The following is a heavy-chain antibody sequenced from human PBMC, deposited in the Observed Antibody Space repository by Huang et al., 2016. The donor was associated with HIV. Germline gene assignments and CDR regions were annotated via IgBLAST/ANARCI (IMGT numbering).Heavy chain of an antibody. CDR2: VSFRGKM. J-gene: IGHJ4*02. V-gene: IGHV4-39*01. CDR3: ARQTAPTNGVYNFSLRY. D-gene: IGHD2-8*01. Sequence: LQESGPGLVKPSETLSLKCGVSGGSVNIENYYWGWIRQSPGKGLEWIGGVSFRGKMFSNPSLRSRVVMSIDTSKNQFSLTLRDVTGADSAIYYCARQTAPTNGVYNFSLRYWGPGSLVTVSS. CDR1: GGSVNIENYY.